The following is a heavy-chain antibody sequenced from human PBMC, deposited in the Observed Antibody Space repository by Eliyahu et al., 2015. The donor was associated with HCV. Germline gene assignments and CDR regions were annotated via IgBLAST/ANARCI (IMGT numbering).Heavy chain of an antibody. Sequence: QVQLQQWGAGLLKPSETLSLTCAVYGGSFSGYYWSWIRQPPGKGLEWIGEINHSGSTNYNPSLKSRVTISVDTSKNQFSLKLSSVTTADTAVYYCARDPAYCGGDCYPDYWGQGTLVTVSS. CDR1: GGSFSGYY. J-gene: IGHJ4*01. V-gene: IGHV4-34*01. D-gene: IGHD2-21*02. CDR2: INHSGST. CDR3: ARDPAYCGGDCYPDY.